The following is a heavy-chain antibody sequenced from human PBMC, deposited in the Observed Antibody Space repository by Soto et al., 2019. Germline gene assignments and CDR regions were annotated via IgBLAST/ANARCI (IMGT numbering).Heavy chain of an antibody. D-gene: IGHD3-16*01. CDR1: VAPTRSYS. CDR3: ARLGAQEIDP. V-gene: IGHV4-59*08. Sequence: QGRLQESGPGLVRPSETLSFTAPASVAPTRSYSWNWIRQPPGKGLEWIGYIYYIGTTYYNPSLKSRVTISVDTSKNQFSLKLSSVTAADTAVYYCARLGAQEIDPWGQGTLVTVSS. CDR2: IYYIGTT. J-gene: IGHJ5*02.